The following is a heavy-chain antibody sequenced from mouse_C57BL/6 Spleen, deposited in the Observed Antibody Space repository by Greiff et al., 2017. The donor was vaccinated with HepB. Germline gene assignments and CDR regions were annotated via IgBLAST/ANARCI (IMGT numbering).Heavy chain of an antibody. CDR3: ARGHDGYYYYAMDY. V-gene: IGHV1-82*01. J-gene: IGHJ4*01. Sequence: QVQLQQSGPELVKPGASVKISCKASGYAFSSSWMNWVKQRPGKGLEWIGRIYPGDGDTNYNGKFKGKATLTADKSSSTAYMQLSSLTSEDSAVYCCARGHDGYYYYAMDYWGQGTSVTVSS. CDR2: IYPGDGDT. CDR1: GYAFSSSW. D-gene: IGHD2-3*01.